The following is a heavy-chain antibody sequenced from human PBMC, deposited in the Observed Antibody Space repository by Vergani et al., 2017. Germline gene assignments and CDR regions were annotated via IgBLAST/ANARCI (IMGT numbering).Heavy chain of an antibody. Sequence: QVQLQESGPGLVKPSQTLSLTCTVSGGSISSGAYYWSWIRQHPGKGLEWFGYIYYSGSTYYNPSLRSLVTISVDTSKNQFSLKLSAVTAADTAVYYCARGGATLQASFDYWGQGTLVTVSS. CDR1: GGSISSGAYY. J-gene: IGHJ4*02. D-gene: IGHD5-12*01. CDR2: IYYSGST. V-gene: IGHV4-31*01. CDR3: ARGGATLQASFDY.